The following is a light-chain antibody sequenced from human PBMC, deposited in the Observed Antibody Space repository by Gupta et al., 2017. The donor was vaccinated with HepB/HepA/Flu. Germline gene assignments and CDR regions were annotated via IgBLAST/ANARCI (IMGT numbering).Light chain of an antibody. CDR3: QQEDYSPCS. J-gene: IGKJ2*04. Sequence: EIVLTQSPGTLSLSPGERANLACRASQSVSSSFVAWYQQKPGQAPRLLIYSGSSRATGIPDRFSGSGSGTEFTLTISRREPEDFAVYYCQQEDYSPCSFGQGTKMKIK. CDR2: SGS. CDR1: QSVSSSF. V-gene: IGKV3-20*01.